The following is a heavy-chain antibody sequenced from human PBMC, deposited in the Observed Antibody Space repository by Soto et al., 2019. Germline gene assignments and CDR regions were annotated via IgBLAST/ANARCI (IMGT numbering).Heavy chain of an antibody. CDR3: GRDQTMAGPTTLDY. CDR2: ISSDGSNI. CDR1: GFTFSRYW. J-gene: IGHJ4*02. V-gene: IGHV3-74*01. Sequence: EVQLVESRGGLVQPGGSLRLSCAASGFTFSRYWMHWVRQAPGKGLVWVSRISSDGSNIIYADSVKGRFTISRDDAKNTLYLQMNNLRDEDTAVYYCGRDQTMAGPTTLDYWGQGALVTVSS. D-gene: IGHD6-19*01.